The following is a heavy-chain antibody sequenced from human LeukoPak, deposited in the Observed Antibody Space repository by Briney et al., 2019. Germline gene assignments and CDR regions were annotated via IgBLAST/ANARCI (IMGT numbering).Heavy chain of an antibody. CDR2: INAGNGNT. J-gene: IGHJ4*02. CDR3: ARVATAMVTRGYFDY. D-gene: IGHD5-18*01. Sequence: ASVKVSCKVSGYTFTSYAMHWVRQAPGQRLEWMGWINAGNGNTKYSQKFQGRVTITRDTSASTAYMELSSLRSEDTAVYYCARVATAMVTRGYFDYWGQGTLVTVSS. V-gene: IGHV1-3*01. CDR1: GYTFTSYA.